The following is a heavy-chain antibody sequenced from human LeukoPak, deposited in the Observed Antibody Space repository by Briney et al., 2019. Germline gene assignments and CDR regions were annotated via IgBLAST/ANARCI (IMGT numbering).Heavy chain of an antibody. CDR3: ARAYRDGYNYFDY. V-gene: IGHV3-64*01. D-gene: IGHD5-24*01. Sequence: GGSQRLSCAASGFTFSSYAMHWVRQAPGKGLEYVSAISSNGGSTYHANSVKGRFTISRDNSKNTLYLQMGSLRAEDMAVYYCARAYRDGYNYFDYWGQGTLVTVSS. J-gene: IGHJ4*02. CDR2: ISSNGGST. CDR1: GFTFSSYA.